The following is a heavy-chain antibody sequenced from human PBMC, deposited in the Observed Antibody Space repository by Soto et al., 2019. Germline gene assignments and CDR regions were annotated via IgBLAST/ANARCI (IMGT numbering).Heavy chain of an antibody. CDR2: INPNSGGT. J-gene: IGHJ3*02. Sequence: ASVKVSCKASGYTFTGYYMHWVRQAPGQGLEWMGWINPNSGGTNYAQKFQGRVTMTRDTSISTAYMELNSLRVEETAVYYCAKVRSQFVNKGTFDIWGQGTMVTVSS. D-gene: IGHD1-26*01. CDR3: AKVRSQFVNKGTFDI. V-gene: IGHV1-2*02. CDR1: GYTFTGYY.